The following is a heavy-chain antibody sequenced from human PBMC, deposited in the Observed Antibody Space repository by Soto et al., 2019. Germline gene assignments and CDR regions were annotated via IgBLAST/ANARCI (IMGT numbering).Heavy chain of an antibody. D-gene: IGHD2-2*01. CDR1: GGTFSSYA. Sequence: SVKVSCKASGGTFSSYAISWLRQAPGQGLEWMGGIIPIFGTANYAQKFQGRVTITADESTSTAYMELSSLRSEDTAVYYCARDWQDIVVVPAAMATGGFDPWGQGTLVTVSS. CDR2: IIPIFGTA. V-gene: IGHV1-69*13. J-gene: IGHJ5*02. CDR3: ARDWQDIVVVPAAMATGGFDP.